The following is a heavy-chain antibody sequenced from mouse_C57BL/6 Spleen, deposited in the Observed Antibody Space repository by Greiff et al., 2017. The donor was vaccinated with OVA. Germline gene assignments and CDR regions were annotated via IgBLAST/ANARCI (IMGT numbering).Heavy chain of an antibody. J-gene: IGHJ2*01. CDR2: ISDGGSYT. CDR3: ARDTVVDY. V-gene: IGHV5-4*01. D-gene: IGHD1-1*01. CDR1: GFTFSSYA. Sequence: EVKLMESGGGLVKPGGSLKLSCAASGFTFSSYAMSWVRQTPEKRLEWVATISDGGSYTYYPDNVKGRFTISRDNAKNNLYLQMSHLKSEDTAMYYCARDTVVDYWGQGTTLTVSS.